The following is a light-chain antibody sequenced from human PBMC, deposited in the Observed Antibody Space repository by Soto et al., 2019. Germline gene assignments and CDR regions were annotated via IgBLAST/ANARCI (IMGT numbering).Light chain of an antibody. CDR3: CSYAGSYTWV. Sequence: QSALTQPRSVSGSPGQSVTISCTGTSSDVGGYNYVSWYQQYPGKAPKLMIYDVNKWPSGVPDRFSGSKSGTTASLTISGLHAEEEDYYYCCSYAGSYTWVFGGGTKLTVL. J-gene: IGLJ3*02. CDR1: SSDVGGYNY. CDR2: DVN. V-gene: IGLV2-11*01.